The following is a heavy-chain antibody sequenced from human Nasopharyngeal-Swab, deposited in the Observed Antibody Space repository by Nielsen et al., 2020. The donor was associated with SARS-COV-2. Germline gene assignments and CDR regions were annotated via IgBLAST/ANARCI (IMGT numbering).Heavy chain of an antibody. D-gene: IGHD4-17*01. CDR3: ARARDDYGDYYFDY. Sequence: GESPKISCAASGFTFSSYDMHWVRQATGKGLEWVSAIGTAGDTYYPGSVKGRFTISRENAKNSLYLQMNSLRAGDTAVYYCARARDDYGDYYFDYWGQGTLVTVSS. J-gene: IGHJ4*02. CDR1: GFTFSSYD. V-gene: IGHV3-13*04. CDR2: IGTAGDT.